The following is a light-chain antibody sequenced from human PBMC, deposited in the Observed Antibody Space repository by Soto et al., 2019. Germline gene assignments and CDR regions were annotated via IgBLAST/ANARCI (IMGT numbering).Light chain of an antibody. Sequence: QSALTQPPSASGSPGQSVTISCTGTSSDVGGYNYVSWYRQHPGKAPKLMIYEVSKRPSGVPDRFSGSKSGNTASLTVSGLQAEDEADYYCSSHAGSKRVFGTGT. J-gene: IGLJ1*01. V-gene: IGLV2-8*01. CDR3: SSHAGSKRV. CDR2: EVS. CDR1: SSDVGGYNY.